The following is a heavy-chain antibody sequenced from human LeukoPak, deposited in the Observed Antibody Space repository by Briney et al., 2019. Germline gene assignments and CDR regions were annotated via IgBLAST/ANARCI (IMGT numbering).Heavy chain of an antibody. J-gene: IGHJ1*01. CDR3: ARGVYYDSPPFH. Sequence: ASVKVSCKASGYTFTSYYMHWVRQAPGQGLEWMGRINPNTGGTNFAQKFQGRVIMTRDTSITTAYMELSGLKSDDTAVYYCARGVYYDSPPFHWGQGTLVTVSS. V-gene: IGHV1-2*06. CDR2: INPNTGGT. D-gene: IGHD3-22*01. CDR1: GYTFTSYY.